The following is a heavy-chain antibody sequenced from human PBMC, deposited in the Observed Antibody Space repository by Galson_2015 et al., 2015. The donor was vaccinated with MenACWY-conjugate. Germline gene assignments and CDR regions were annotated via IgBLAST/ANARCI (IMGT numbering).Heavy chain of an antibody. D-gene: IGHD3-10*01. CDR2: MYYSGST. J-gene: IGHJ4*02. CDR3: ARGVNLSTMAGY. Sequence: LTCTVSGGSISSSYWSWIRQPPGTGLEWIGYMYYSGSTNYNPSLKSRVTISVDTSKNQFSLKLTSVTAADTAVYYCARGVNLSTMAGYWGQGTLVTVSS. CDR1: GGSISSSY. V-gene: IGHV4-59*01.